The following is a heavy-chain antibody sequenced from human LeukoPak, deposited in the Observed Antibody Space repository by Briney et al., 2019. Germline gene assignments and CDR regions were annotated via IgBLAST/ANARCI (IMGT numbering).Heavy chain of an antibody. Sequence: KPGGSLRLSCAASGFTFSSYNMNWVRQAPGKGLGWVSYITSSGNYIYYADSVKGRFTISRDNAQNSLYLQMNSLRAEDTAVYYCARGEMAAGATLVYWGQGTLVTVSS. D-gene: IGHD6-13*01. J-gene: IGHJ4*02. CDR1: GFTFSSYN. V-gene: IGHV3-21*01. CDR2: ITSSGNYI. CDR3: ARGEMAAGATLVY.